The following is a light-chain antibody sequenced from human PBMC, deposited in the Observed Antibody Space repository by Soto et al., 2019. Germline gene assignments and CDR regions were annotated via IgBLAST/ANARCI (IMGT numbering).Light chain of an antibody. CDR3: QQYNKWPPIT. CDR1: QSVSSN. CDR2: DVS. V-gene: IGKV3-15*01. J-gene: IGKJ5*01. Sequence: EIVMTHSPATLSVSPCEIATLSCRASQSVSSNLAWYQQKPGQAPRLVVYDVSTRATGIPARFSFSGSVTEFTLTISSLQSEDSAVYYCQQYNKWPPITFGQGTRLEIK.